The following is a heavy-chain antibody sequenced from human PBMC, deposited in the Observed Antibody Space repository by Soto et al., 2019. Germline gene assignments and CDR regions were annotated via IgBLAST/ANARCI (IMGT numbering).Heavy chain of an antibody. Sequence: GGFLRLSCAASGFTFSSYAMSWVRQAPGKGLEWVSAISGSGGNTYYADSVKGRFTISRDNSKNTLYLQMNSLRAEDTAVYYCAKERGSGYWMNKFQHWGQGTLVTVSS. CDR1: GFTFSSYA. D-gene: IGHD3-3*01. V-gene: IGHV3-23*01. CDR3: AKERGSGYWMNKFQH. J-gene: IGHJ1*01. CDR2: ISGSGGNT.